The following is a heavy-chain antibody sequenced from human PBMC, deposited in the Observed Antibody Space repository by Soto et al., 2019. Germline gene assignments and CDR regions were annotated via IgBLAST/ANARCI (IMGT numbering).Heavy chain of an antibody. Sequence: EVQILESGGGLVQPGGSLRLSCAASGFTFSSYAMYWVRQAQGKGLAWGSVISDSGTGTYYADSVKGRFTISRDNSKNTVYLQMKSMRAEDTAVYYCAKDHTVVIRAAFDIWGQLTMVNVSS. CDR1: GFTFSSYA. J-gene: IGHJ3*02. D-gene: IGHD3-22*01. CDR2: ISDSGTGT. V-gene: IGHV3-23*01. CDR3: AKDHTVVIRAAFDI.